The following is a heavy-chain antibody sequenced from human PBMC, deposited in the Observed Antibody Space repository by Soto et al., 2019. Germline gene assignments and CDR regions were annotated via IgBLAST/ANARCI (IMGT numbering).Heavy chain of an antibody. CDR1: GGSVSSGSYY. V-gene: IGHV4-61*01. J-gene: IGHJ5*02. CDR2: IYYSGST. CDR3: ARGGTVVTPFGSPKNWFDP. Sequence: LSLTCTVSGGSVSSGSYYWSWIRQPPGKGLEWIGYIYYSGSTNYNPSLKSRVTISVDTSKNQFSLKLSSVTAADTAVYYCARGGTVVTPFGSPKNWFDPWGQGTLVTAPQ. D-gene: IGHD2-21*02.